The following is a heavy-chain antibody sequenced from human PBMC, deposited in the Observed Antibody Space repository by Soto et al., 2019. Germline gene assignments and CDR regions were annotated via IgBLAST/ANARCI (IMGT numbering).Heavy chain of an antibody. J-gene: IGHJ4*02. D-gene: IGHD2-2*01. CDR3: AREAHRRTATYCSGSSCYGTFDY. V-gene: IGHV1-3*01. CDR2: INSGNGDT. Sequence: QVQLVQSGAEVKKPGASVKVSCKTTGYTFTSYTMHWVRQAPGQRLEWMGWINSGNGDTEFSQKFQGRLTINRDTPASTAYMELSSLTPEDTAVYFCAREAHRRTATYCSGSSCYGTFDYWGQGTLVTVSS. CDR1: GYTFTSYT.